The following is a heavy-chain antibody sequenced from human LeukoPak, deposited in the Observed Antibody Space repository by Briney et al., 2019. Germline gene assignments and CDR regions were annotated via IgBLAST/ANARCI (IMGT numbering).Heavy chain of an antibody. CDR1: GFTFSSYG. CDR2: ISYDGSNK. CDR3: AKVDRRYFDWLSLYGMDV. D-gene: IGHD3-9*01. J-gene: IGHJ6*04. V-gene: IGHV3-30*18. Sequence: GGSLRLSCAASGFTFSSYGMHWVRQALGKGLEWVAVISYDGSNKYYADSVKGRFTISRDNSKNTLYLQMNSLRAEDTAVYYCAKVDRRYFDWLSLYGMDVWGKGTTVTVSS.